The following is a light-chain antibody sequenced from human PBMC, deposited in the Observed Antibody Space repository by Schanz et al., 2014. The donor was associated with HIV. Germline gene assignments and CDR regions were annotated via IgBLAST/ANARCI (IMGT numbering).Light chain of an antibody. CDR1: QSVGGSQ. V-gene: IGKV3-20*01. CDR3: QHFGDSRGT. Sequence: EVVLTQSPATLSLSPGERATLSCRASQSVGGSQMAWYQHRRGQAPRLLFYATSFRATGVPDRFSGSGSGTDFTLTISRLEPEDFAVYYCQHFGDSRGTFGGGTKVDI. CDR2: ATS. J-gene: IGKJ4*02.